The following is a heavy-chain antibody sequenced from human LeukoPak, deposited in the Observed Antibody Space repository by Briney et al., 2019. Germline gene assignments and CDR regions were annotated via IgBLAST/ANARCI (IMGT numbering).Heavy chain of an antibody. V-gene: IGHV1-46*01. CDR1: GYTFTRSY. Sequence: ASLKVTCTASGYTFTRSYMHSVRQAPGHELECMGIINPSGGSTSYAQKFQGRVTMTRDMSTSTVYMELSSLRSEDTAVCYCARDFRPAAMTGFDYWGQGTLVTVSS. J-gene: IGHJ4*02. CDR3: ARDFRPAAMTGFDY. D-gene: IGHD2-2*01. CDR2: INPSGGST.